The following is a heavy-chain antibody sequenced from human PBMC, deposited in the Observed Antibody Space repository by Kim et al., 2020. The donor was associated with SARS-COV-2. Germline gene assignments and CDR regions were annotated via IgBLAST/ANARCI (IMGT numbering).Heavy chain of an antibody. CDR2: IIPILGIA. CDR1: GGTFSSYA. J-gene: IGHJ3*02. Sequence: SVKVSCKASGGTFSSYAISWVRQAPGQGLEWMGRIIPILGIANYAQKFQGRVTITADKSTSTAYMELSSLRSEDTAVYYCAREPATVENPSGAFDIWGQGTMVTVSS. D-gene: IGHD4-17*01. CDR3: AREPATVENPSGAFDI. V-gene: IGHV1-69*04.